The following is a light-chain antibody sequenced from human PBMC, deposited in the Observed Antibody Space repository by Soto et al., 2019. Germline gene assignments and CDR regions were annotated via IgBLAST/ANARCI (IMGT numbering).Light chain of an antibody. CDR1: QSVSSY. CDR3: QQRSNWPPYT. CDR2: DAS. V-gene: IGKV3-11*01. J-gene: IGKJ2*01. Sequence: EIVLTQSPATLSLSPRERATLSCRASQSVSSYLAWYQQTPGQAPRLLIYDASNRATGIPARFGGSGSGTDFALTYSRLEPEDFAVYYYQQRSNWPPYTFGQGTKLEI.